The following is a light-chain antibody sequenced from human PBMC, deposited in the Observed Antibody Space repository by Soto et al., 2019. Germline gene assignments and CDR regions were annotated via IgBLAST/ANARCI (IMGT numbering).Light chain of an antibody. Sequence: QSVLTRPPSASGTPGQRVTISCSGSSTNIGSNYVYWYQQVPGTAPKLLIYSNNQRPSGVPDRFSASKSGTSASLAISGLRSEDEAAYYCATWDDSLNNPVFGGGTKLTVL. CDR1: STNIGSNY. CDR2: SNN. CDR3: ATWDDSLNNPV. V-gene: IGLV1-47*02. J-gene: IGLJ3*02.